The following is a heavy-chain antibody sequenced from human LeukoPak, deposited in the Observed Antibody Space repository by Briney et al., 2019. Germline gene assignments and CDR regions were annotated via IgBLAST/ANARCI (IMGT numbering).Heavy chain of an antibody. J-gene: IGHJ4*02. Sequence: GGSLRLSCAASVFTFSSYCMHWVRQAPGKGLEWVAVIWYDGSNKYYADSVKGRFTISRDNSKNTLYLQMNSLRAEDTAVYYCARPAYGDYYFDYWGQGTLVTVSS. V-gene: IGHV3-33*01. CDR1: VFTFSSYC. CDR2: IWYDGSNK. D-gene: IGHD4-17*01. CDR3: ARPAYGDYYFDY.